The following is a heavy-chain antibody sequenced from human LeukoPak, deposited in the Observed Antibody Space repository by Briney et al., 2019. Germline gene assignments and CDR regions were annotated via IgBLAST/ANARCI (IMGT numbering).Heavy chain of an antibody. D-gene: IGHD1-7*01. CDR2: IYYSGST. V-gene: IGHV4-39*01. CDR3: TRQGSLGTSGYDY. Sequence: ASETLSLTCTVSGGSINTSTYYWGWIRQPPGKGLEWIGSIYYSGSTYYNPSLKSRVTISVDTSKNQFSLKLSSVTAADTAVYYCTRQGSLGTSGYDYWGQGTLVTVSS. J-gene: IGHJ4*02. CDR1: GGSINTSTYY.